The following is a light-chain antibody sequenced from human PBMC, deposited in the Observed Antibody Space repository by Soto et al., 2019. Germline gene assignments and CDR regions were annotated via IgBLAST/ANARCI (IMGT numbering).Light chain of an antibody. CDR2: EVS. CDR1: GSDVGDYNY. Sequence: QSVLTQPPSASGSPGQSVTISCTGTGSDVGDYNYVSWYQQHPGKAPKLMIYEVSKRPSGVPDRFSGSKSGNTASLTVSGLQAEDEADYYCSSYTSSSTLYVFGTGTKLTVL. V-gene: IGLV2-8*01. J-gene: IGLJ1*01. CDR3: SSYTSSSTLYV.